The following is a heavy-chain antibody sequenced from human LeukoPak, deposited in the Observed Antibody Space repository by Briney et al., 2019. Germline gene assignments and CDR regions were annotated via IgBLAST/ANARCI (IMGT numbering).Heavy chain of an antibody. Sequence: NPSETLSLTCAVSGGSISSGGYSWNWIRQPPGKGLEWIGYIFHSGTTYYSPSLKSRVTISVDRSKDQFSLKLNSVTAADTAVYYCARGTSIAIAHPMVRGGETHNWFDPWGQGTLVTVSS. J-gene: IGHJ5*02. CDR2: IFHSGTT. V-gene: IGHV4-30-2*01. D-gene: IGHD3-10*01. CDR1: GGSISSGGYS. CDR3: ARGTSIAIAHPMVRGGETHNWFDP.